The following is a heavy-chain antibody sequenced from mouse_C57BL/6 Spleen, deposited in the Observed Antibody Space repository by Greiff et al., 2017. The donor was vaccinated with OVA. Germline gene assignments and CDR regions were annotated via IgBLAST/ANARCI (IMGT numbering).Heavy chain of an antibody. CDR2: INPGSGGT. D-gene: IGHD2-5*01. Sequence: QVQLQQSGAELVRPGTSVKVSCKASGYAFTNYLIEWVKQRPGQGLEWIGVINPGSGGTNYNEKFKGKATLTADKSSSTAYMQLSSLTSEDSAVYFCARAGGYYSNGFDYWGKGTTLTVSS. J-gene: IGHJ2*01. CDR3: ARAGGYYSNGFDY. V-gene: IGHV1-54*01. CDR1: GYAFTNYL.